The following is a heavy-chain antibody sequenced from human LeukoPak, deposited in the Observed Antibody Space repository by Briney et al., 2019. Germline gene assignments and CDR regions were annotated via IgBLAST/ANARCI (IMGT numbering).Heavy chain of an antibody. J-gene: IGHJ5*02. D-gene: IGHD5-12*01. Sequence: ASVKVSCKASGYIFTSYYMHWVRQAPGQGLEWMGWINPNSGGTNYAQKFQGRVAMTRDTSISTAYMELSRLRSDDTAVYYCALKGIVATISWFDPWGQGTLVTVSS. CDR3: ALKGIVATISWFDP. V-gene: IGHV1-2*02. CDR2: INPNSGGT. CDR1: GYIFTSYY.